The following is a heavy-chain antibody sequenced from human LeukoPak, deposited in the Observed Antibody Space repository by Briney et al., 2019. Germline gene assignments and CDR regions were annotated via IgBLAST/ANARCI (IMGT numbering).Heavy chain of an antibody. D-gene: IGHD3-3*01. CDR3: ARASDFWSGQPHYYYYYMDV. J-gene: IGHJ6*03. CDR2: INPNTGGT. Sequence: ASVKVSCKASGYTFSGDYVHWVRQAPGQGLEWMGRINPNTGGTSYAQKFQGRVTMTRDTSISTAYMELSRVTSDDTAVYFCARASDFWSGQPHYYYYYMDVWGKGTTVTVSS. CDR1: GYTFSGDY. V-gene: IGHV1-2*06.